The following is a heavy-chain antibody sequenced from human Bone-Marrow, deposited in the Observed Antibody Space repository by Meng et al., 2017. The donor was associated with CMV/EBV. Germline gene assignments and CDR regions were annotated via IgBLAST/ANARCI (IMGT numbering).Heavy chain of an antibody. CDR3: AKSNLEFYYGSGSHGTDY. CDR1: SSDG. D-gene: IGHD3-10*01. Sequence: SSDGRDGVRKAPGKGLEWVAFIRYDGSNKYYADSVKGRFTISRDNSKNTLYLQMNSLRAEDTAVYYCAKSNLEFYYGSGSHGTDYWGQGTLVTVSS. J-gene: IGHJ4*02. V-gene: IGHV3-30*02. CDR2: IRYDGSNK.